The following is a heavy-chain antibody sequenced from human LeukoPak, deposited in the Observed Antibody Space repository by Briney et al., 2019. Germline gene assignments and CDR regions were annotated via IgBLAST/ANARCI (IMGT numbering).Heavy chain of an antibody. CDR1: GYTFTGYY. Sequence: ASVKVSCKASGYTFTGYYMHWVRQAPGQGLEWLGWINPNSGGTNYAQKFQGRVTMTRDTSISTAYMELSRPRSDDTAVYYCARKVSSSHLYYYYYGMDVWGQGTTVTVSS. J-gene: IGHJ6*02. D-gene: IGHD6-13*01. V-gene: IGHV1-2*02. CDR2: INPNSGGT. CDR3: ARKVSSSHLYYYYYGMDV.